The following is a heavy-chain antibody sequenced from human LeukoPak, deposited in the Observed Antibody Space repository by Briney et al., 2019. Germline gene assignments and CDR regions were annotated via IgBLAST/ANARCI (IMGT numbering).Heavy chain of an antibody. Sequence: SETLSLTCAVYGGSFSGYYWSWIRQPPGKGLEWIGEINHSGGTNYKPSLKSRVTISVDTSKNQFSLNLSSVTAADTAVYYCAETDSSGSFGFGYWGQGTLVTVSS. J-gene: IGHJ4*02. D-gene: IGHD3-22*01. CDR2: INHSGGT. CDR1: GGSFSGYY. CDR3: AETDSSGSFGFGY. V-gene: IGHV4-34*01.